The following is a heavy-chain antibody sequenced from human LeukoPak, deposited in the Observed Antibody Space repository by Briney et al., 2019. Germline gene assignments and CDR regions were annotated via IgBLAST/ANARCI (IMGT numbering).Heavy chain of an antibody. V-gene: IGHV4-39*01. Sequence: PSETLSLTCTVSGGSISSSSYCWGWIRQPPGKGLEWIGSIYYSGSTYYNPSLKSRVTISVDTSKNQFSLKLSSVTAADTAVYYCARQSPIDYWGQGTLVTVS. CDR2: IYYSGST. CDR1: GGSISSSSYC. CDR3: ARQSPIDY. J-gene: IGHJ4*02.